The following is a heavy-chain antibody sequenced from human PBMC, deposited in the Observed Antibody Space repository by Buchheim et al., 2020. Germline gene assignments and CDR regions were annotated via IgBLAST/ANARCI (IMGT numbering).Heavy chain of an antibody. D-gene: IGHD3-3*01. CDR1: GGSISSGSYY. CDR3: ARDGSYYDFWSGWTQSRLYYYGMDV. J-gene: IGHJ6*02. Sequence: QVQLQESGPGLVKPSQTLSLTCTVSGGSISSGSYYWSWIRQPAGKGLEWIGRIYTSGSTNYNPSLKSRVTISVDTSKNQFSLKLSSVTAADTAVYYCARDGSYYDFWSGWTQSRLYYYGMDVWGQGTT. V-gene: IGHV4-61*02. CDR2: IYTSGST.